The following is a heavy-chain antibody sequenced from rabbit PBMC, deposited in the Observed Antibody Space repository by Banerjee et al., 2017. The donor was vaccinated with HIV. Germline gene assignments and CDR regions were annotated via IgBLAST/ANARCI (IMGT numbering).Heavy chain of an antibody. V-gene: IGHV1S40*01. CDR3: ARTWSVGGYPYYFNL. Sequence: ASWAKGRFTISKTSSTTVTLQMTSLTAADTATYFCARTWSVGGYPYYFNLWGPGTLVTVS. J-gene: IGHJ4*01. D-gene: IGHD1-1*01.